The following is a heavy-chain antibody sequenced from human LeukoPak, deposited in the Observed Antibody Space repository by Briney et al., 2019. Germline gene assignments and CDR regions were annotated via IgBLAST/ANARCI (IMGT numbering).Heavy chain of an antibody. CDR3: ARGVPSAADFDY. CDR2: IYTSGST. CDR1: GGSISTYY. V-gene: IGHV4-4*07. Sequence: PSETLSLTCTVSGGSISTYYWTWIRQPAGKGLERIGRIYTSGSTNYHPSLKSRVTMSVNTSKNQFSLKLSSVTAADTAVYYCARGVPSAADFDYWGQGTLVTVSS. J-gene: IGHJ4*02. D-gene: IGHD6-25*01.